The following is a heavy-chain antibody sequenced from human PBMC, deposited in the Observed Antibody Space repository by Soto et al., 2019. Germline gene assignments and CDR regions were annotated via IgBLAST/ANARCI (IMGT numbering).Heavy chain of an antibody. CDR3: ARHSKGYSGYDEAYDAVDI. Sequence: SETLSLTCTVSGGSISSYYWSWIRQPPGKGLEWIGYIYYSGSTNYNPSLKSRVTISVDTSKNKFSLRLSSVTAADTAVYYCARHSKGYSGYDEAYDAVDIWGQGTMVTLSS. J-gene: IGHJ3*02. CDR1: GGSISSYY. D-gene: IGHD5-12*01. V-gene: IGHV4-59*08. CDR2: IYYSGST.